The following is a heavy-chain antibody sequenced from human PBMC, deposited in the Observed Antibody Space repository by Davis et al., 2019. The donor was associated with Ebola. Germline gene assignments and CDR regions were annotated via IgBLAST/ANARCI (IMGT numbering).Heavy chain of an antibody. D-gene: IGHD2-15*01. CDR1: TFTLSTYW. Sequence: PGGSLRLSCTASTFTLSTYWMHWVRQAPGKGLEWVTHMKPDGSDKNYIDSVKGRFTISRDNAENSLYLQMNSLRVEDTAVYYCARGDSRWSNWYFELWGRGTLVTVSS. CDR2: MKPDGSDK. J-gene: IGHJ2*01. CDR3: ARGDSRWSNWYFEL. V-gene: IGHV3-7*03.